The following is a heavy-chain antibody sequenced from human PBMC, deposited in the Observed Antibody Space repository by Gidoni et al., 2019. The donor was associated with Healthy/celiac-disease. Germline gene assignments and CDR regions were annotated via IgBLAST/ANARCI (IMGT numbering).Heavy chain of an antibody. CDR3: ARAQDIVATADY. CDR1: GGSFSGYY. CDR2: IHHSGST. Sequence: QVQLQQWGAGLLKPSETLSLTCAVYGGSFSGYYWSWIRQPPGKGLEWIGEIHHSGSTNYNPSLKSRVTISVDTSKNQFSLKLSSVTAADTAVYYCARAQDIVATADYWGQGTLVTVSS. D-gene: IGHD5-12*01. J-gene: IGHJ4*02. V-gene: IGHV4-34*01.